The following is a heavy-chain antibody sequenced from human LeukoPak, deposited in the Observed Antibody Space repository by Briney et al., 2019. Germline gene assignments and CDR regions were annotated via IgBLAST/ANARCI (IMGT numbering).Heavy chain of an antibody. CDR2: INPNSGGT. CDR3: ARDSPSEYYYGSESYGTYFDS. Sequence: ASVKVSCKASGYTFTGYYMHWVRQAPGQGLEWMGWINPNSGGTNYAQKFQGRVTMTRDTSISTAYMELSRLRSDDTAVYYCARDSPSEYYYGSESYGTYFDSWGQGTLVTVSS. V-gene: IGHV1-2*02. CDR1: GYTFTGYY. D-gene: IGHD3-10*01. J-gene: IGHJ4*02.